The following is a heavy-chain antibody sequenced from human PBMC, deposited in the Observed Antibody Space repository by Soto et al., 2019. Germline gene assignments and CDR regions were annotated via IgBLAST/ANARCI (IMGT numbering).Heavy chain of an antibody. D-gene: IGHD2-2*01. Sequence: SVKVSCKASGGTFSSYAISWVRQAPGQGLEWMVGIIPIFGPANYAQKFQGRVTITADESTSTAYMELSSLRSEHTAVYYCARPSGPAMIKRINAFDIWGQATMVNVSS. CDR1: GGTFSSYA. CDR2: IIPIFGPA. V-gene: IGHV1-69*13. CDR3: ARPSGPAMIKRINAFDI. J-gene: IGHJ3*02.